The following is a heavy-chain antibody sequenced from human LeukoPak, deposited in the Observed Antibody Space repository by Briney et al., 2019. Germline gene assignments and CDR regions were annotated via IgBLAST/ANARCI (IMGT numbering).Heavy chain of an antibody. J-gene: IGHJ4*02. CDR2: ISGDGGST. CDR3: AKHKEYYGSGSYSHFDY. D-gene: IGHD3-10*01. V-gene: IGHV3-43*02. Sequence: GGSLRLSCAASGFSFDDYAMHWVRQAPGKGLEWVSLISGDGGSTYYADSVKGRFTISRDNSKNSLYLQMNSLRTEDTALYYCAKHKEYYGSGSYSHFDYWGQGTLVTVSS. CDR1: GFSFDDYA.